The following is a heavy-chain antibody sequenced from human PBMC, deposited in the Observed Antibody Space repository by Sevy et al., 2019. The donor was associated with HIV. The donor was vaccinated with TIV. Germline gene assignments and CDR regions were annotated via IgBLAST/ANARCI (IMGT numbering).Heavy chain of an antibody. Sequence: GGSLRLSCAASGFTFSSYSMNWVRQAPGKGLEWVSSISSSSSYIYYADSVKGRFTISRDNAKNSLYLQMNSLRAEDTAVYYCARDRAAAGKDAFDIWGQGIMVTVSS. CDR3: ARDRAAAGKDAFDI. V-gene: IGHV3-21*01. J-gene: IGHJ3*02. CDR2: ISSSSSYI. D-gene: IGHD6-13*01. CDR1: GFTFSSYS.